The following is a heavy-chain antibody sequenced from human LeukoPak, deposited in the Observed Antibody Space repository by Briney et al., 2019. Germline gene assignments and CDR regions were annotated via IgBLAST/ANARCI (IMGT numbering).Heavy chain of an antibody. D-gene: IGHD4-17*01. J-gene: IGHJ5*02. CDR3: ATGVRDDYGEEWFDP. CDR2: FDPEDGET. Sequence: ASVEVSRKVSGYTLTELSMHWVRQAPGKGLEWMGGFDPEDGETIYAQKFQGSVTMTEDTSTDTAYMELSSLRSEDTAVYYCATGVRDDYGEEWFDPWGQGTLVTVSS. CDR1: GYTLTELS. V-gene: IGHV1-24*01.